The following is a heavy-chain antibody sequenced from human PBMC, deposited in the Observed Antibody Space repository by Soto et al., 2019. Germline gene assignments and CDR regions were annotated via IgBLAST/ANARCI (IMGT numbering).Heavy chain of an antibody. CDR2: IYPGDSDT. CDR3: ARQGGYYDFWSGYYNYFDY. J-gene: IGHJ4*02. CDR1: GYSFTSYW. Sequence: GESLKSSCNGSGYSFTSYWIGWVRQMPGKGLEWMGIIYPGDSDTRYSPSFQGQVTISADKSIGTAYLQWSSLKASDTAMYYCARQGGYYDFWSGYYNYFDYWGQGTLVTVSS. V-gene: IGHV5-51*01. D-gene: IGHD3-3*01.